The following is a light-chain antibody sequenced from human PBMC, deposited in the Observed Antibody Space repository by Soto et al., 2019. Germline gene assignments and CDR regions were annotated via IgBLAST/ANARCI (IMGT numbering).Light chain of an antibody. CDR2: GAS. Sequence: IVLTQSPATLSLSPGERATLSCRARQTVSTHLSWYQHKPGQAPRLLIYGASNRATGIPARFSGSGSGTDFTLTISSLEPEDSAVYYCQQRHNWLTFGGGTKVDSK. CDR1: QTVSTH. V-gene: IGKV3-11*01. CDR3: QQRHNWLT. J-gene: IGKJ4*01.